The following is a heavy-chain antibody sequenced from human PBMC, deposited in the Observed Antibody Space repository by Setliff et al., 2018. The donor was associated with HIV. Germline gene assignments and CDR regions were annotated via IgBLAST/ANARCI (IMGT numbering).Heavy chain of an antibody. CDR2: MNPDSGNT. Sequence: ASVKVSCKASGYSFTTHDINWVRQSPGQGLEWMGWMNPDSGNTFYAQKFKGRVNMTRDTSTNTAYMELSSLTSDDTAVYFCARGSMSMVMFILVSAFDIWGQGTLVTVSS. CDR1: GYSFTTHD. D-gene: IGHD2-21*01. J-gene: IGHJ3*02. CDR3: ARGSMSMVMFILVSAFDI. V-gene: IGHV1-8*02.